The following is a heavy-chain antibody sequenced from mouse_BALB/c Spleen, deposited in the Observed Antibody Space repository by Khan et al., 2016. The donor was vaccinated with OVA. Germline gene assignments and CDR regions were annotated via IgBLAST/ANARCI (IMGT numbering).Heavy chain of an antibody. CDR3: ARGFYYYVTSLYAMDY. CDR2: ISCYNGTT. J-gene: IGHJ4*01. D-gene: IGHD1-1*01. Sequence: LVKTGASVKISCKASGYSFTGYYMHWVKQSHGKSLEWIGYISCYNGTTSYNQKFKGRATFTVDTSSSTAYMPFNSLTSEDSAVYYCARGFYYYVTSLYAMDYWGQGTSVTVSS. V-gene: IGHV1S34*01. CDR1: GYSFTGYY.